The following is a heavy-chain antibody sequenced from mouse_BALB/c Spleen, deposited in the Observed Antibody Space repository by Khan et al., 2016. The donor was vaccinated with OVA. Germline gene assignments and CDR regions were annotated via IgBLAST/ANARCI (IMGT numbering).Heavy chain of an antibody. Sequence: EVELVESGGGLVQPGGSRKLSCAAAGFTFSSFGMHWVRQAPEKGLEWVAYISSGSSTIYYADTVKGRFTISRDHHKNTLFLQMTSLRSEDTAMXYCARSWDLYAMDYWGQGTSVTVSS. D-gene: IGHD4-1*01. CDR1: GFTFSSFG. CDR2: ISSGSSTI. CDR3: ARSWDLYAMDY. J-gene: IGHJ4*01. V-gene: IGHV5-17*02.